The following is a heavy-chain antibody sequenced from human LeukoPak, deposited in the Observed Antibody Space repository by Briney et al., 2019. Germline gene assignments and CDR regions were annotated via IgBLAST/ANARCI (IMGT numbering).Heavy chain of an antibody. D-gene: IGHD2-21*02. CDR3: ARGSLGGDYYFDY. V-gene: IGHV3-64*01. CDR1: GFTFSTYA. J-gene: IGHJ4*02. Sequence: GGSLRLSCAAPGFTFSTYAMHWVRQAPGKGLEYVSAISSNGGSTYYANSVKGRFTISRDNSKNTLYLQMGSLRAEDMAVYYCARGSLGGDYYFDYWGQGTLVTVSS. CDR2: ISSNGGST.